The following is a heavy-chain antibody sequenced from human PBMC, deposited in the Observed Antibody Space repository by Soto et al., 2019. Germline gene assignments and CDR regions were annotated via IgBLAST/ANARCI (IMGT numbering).Heavy chain of an antibody. Sequence: LSCAASGFPFTSYGMHWVREGPDKGLEWVAIISYDGSDKYYPDSVKGRFTISRDNSKNTLYLQMNSLRPEDTALYYCVGGQYYFDYRGQGTLVIVSS. J-gene: IGHJ4*02. CDR1: GFPFTSYG. CDR2: ISYDGSDK. D-gene: IGHD3-10*01. CDR3: VGGQYYFDY. V-gene: IGHV3-30*03.